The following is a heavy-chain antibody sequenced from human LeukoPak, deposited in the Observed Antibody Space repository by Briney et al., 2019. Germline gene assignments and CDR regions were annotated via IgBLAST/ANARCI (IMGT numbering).Heavy chain of an antibody. CDR2: IYYSGST. D-gene: IGHD3-10*01. CDR3: ARDRITMVRGALRYYGMDV. V-gene: IGHV4-59*01. J-gene: IGHJ6*02. Sequence: SETLSLTCTVSGGSINNYYWSWIRQPPGKGLEWIGYIYYSGSTNYNPSPKSRVTISVDTSKNQFSLKLNSVTAADTAVYYCARDRITMVRGALRYYGMDVWGQGTTVTVSS. CDR1: GGSINNYY.